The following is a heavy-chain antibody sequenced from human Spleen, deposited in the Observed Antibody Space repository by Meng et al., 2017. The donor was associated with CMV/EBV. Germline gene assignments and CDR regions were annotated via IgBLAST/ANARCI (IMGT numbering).Heavy chain of an antibody. Sequence: GESLKISCAASGFTFSSYSMNWVRQAPGKGLEWVSVIYSGGSTYYADSVKGRFTISRDNSKNTLYLQMNSLRAEDTAVYYCARDQQHYGMDVWGQGTTVTVSS. CDR1: GFTFSSYS. CDR3: ARDQQHYGMDV. V-gene: IGHV3-66*02. CDR2: IYSGGST. J-gene: IGHJ6*02. D-gene: IGHD6-13*01.